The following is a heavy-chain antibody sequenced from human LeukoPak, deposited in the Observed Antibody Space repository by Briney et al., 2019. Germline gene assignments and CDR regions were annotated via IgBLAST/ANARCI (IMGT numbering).Heavy chain of an antibody. Sequence: PGGSLRLSCAASGFTFSTYSMNWVRQAPGKGLEWVSSISSGSSYIYYADSVKGRFTISRDNAKYSLYLQMNSLRAEDTAVYYCARVMTTVTKAFDYWGQGTLVTVSS. CDR3: ARVMTTVTKAFDY. D-gene: IGHD4-17*01. CDR2: ISSGSSYI. CDR1: GFTFSTYS. V-gene: IGHV3-21*01. J-gene: IGHJ4*02.